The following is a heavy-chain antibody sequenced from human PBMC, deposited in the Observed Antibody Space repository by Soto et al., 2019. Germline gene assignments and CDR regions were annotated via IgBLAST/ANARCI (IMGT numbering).Heavy chain of an antibody. V-gene: IGHV4-59*01. Sequence: QVRLQESGPGLVKPSETLSLTCTVSGGSISSYYWSWIRQPPGKGLEWIGYMYNTGSTIYNPSLTRRVAISVDTSTSQFALKLNSVTAADAAVYYCARDLWGYCGADCYPLDVWGQGTTVTVSS. CDR3: ARDLWGYCGADCYPLDV. CDR2: MYNTGST. D-gene: IGHD2-21*02. J-gene: IGHJ6*02. CDR1: GGSISSYY.